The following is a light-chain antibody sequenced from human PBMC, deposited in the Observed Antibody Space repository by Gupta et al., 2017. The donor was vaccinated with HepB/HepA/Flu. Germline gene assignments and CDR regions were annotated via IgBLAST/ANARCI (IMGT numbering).Light chain of an antibody. CDR1: QSVTNK. CDR3: QQHNNWPLT. V-gene: IGKV3-15*01. CDR2: DAS. Sequence: EIVMTQSPATLSVSLGERATLSCRASQSVTNKLAWYQQKPGQTPRLLIYDASTRATDIPDRFSGSGSGTEFTLTISSLQSEDLAVYYCQQHNNWPLTFGGGTKVEIQ. J-gene: IGKJ4*01.